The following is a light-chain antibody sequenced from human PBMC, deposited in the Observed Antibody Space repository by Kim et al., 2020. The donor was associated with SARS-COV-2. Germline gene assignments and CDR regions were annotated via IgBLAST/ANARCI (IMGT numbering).Light chain of an antibody. V-gene: IGKV3-15*01. Sequence: EIVMTQSPATLSVPPGERATLSCRASQSVSSNLAWYQQKPGQAPRLLIYGASTRATGIPARFSGSGSGTEFTLTISSLQSEDFAVYYCQQYNNWPPYTFGQGTKLE. CDR3: QQYNNWPPYT. CDR2: GAS. J-gene: IGKJ2*01. CDR1: QSVSSN.